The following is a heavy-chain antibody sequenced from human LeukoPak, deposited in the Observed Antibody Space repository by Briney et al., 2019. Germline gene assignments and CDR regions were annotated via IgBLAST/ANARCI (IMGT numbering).Heavy chain of an antibody. CDR2: INHSGST. J-gene: IGHJ5*02. CDR3: ARGGYDFWSGYRPVTFDP. D-gene: IGHD3-3*01. V-gene: IGHV4-34*01. CDR1: GGSFSGYY. Sequence: SETLSLTCAVYGGSFSGYYWSWIRQPPGKGLEWIGEINHSGSTNYNPSLKSRVTISVDTSKNQFALKLSSVPAADTAVYYCARGGYDFWSGYRPVTFDPWGQGTLVTVSS.